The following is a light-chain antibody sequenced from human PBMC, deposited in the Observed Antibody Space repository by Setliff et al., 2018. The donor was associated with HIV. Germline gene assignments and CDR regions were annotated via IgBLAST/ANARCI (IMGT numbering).Light chain of an antibody. Sequence: QSALAQPRSVSGSPGQSVTISCTGTNSDVGGYNYVSWYQQHPGKAPKLMIYDVSKRPSGVPDRFSGSKSGNTASLTISGLQAEDEADYYCNSYTSNKLYVFGTGTKVTVL. CDR1: NSDVGGYNY. J-gene: IGLJ1*01. CDR2: DVS. CDR3: NSYTSNKLYV. V-gene: IGLV2-11*01.